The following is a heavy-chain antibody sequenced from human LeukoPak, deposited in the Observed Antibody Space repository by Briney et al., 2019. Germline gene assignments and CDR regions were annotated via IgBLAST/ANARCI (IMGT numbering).Heavy chain of an antibody. Sequence: LRLSCAASGFTFSSYEMNWVRQPPGKGLEWIGSIYYSGSTYYNPSLKSRVTISVDTSKNQFSLKLSSVTAADTAVYYCARCPSLGYCSSTSCSSTVWFDPWGQGTLVTVSS. D-gene: IGHD2-2*01. J-gene: IGHJ5*02. V-gene: IGHV4-39*01. CDR3: ARCPSLGYCSSTSCSSTVWFDP. CDR1: GFTFSSYE. CDR2: IYYSGST.